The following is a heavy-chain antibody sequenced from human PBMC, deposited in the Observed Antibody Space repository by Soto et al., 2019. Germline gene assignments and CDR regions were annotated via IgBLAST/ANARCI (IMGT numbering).Heavy chain of an antibody. Sequence: ASVKVSCKASGYTFTSYGISWVRQAPGQGLEWMGWISAYNGNTNYAQKLQGRVTMTTDTSTSTAYMELRSLRSDDTAVYYRARDFPPTGTNDAFDIWGQGTMVTVS. J-gene: IGHJ3*02. CDR3: ARDFPPTGTNDAFDI. V-gene: IGHV1-18*04. D-gene: IGHD1-7*01. CDR2: ISAYNGNT. CDR1: GYTFTSYG.